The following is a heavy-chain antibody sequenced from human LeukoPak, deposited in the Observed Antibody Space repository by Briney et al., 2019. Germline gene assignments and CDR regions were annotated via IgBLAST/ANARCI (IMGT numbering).Heavy chain of an antibody. V-gene: IGHV3-74*01. D-gene: IGHD5-12*01. CDR3: ARDYLCASDI. CDR1: GFTFSSYG. J-gene: IGHJ3*02. CDR2: INTDGSST. Sequence: SGGSLRLSCAASGFTFSSYGMHWVRQGPGKGLVWVSRINTDGSSTSNADSVKGRFTISRDNAKNTLYLQMNSLRAEDTAVYYCARDYLCASDIWGQGTMVTVSS.